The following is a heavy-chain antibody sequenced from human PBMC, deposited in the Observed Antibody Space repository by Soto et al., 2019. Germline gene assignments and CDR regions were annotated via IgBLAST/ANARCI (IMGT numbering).Heavy chain of an antibody. CDR2: IYWNDNE. CDR3: AQRSGWVVDC. D-gene: IGHD6-19*01. CDR1: GFSLRDYAVG. V-gene: IGHV2-5*01. Sequence: QITLKESGPPLVTPTQTLTLTCTFSGFSLRDYAVGVGWIRQPPGKALEWLSFIYWNDNEYYSPSLRSRLTISKATSKNQAGLTITNRDPVNTATNYGAQRSGWVVDCWGQGTRVTVSS. J-gene: IGHJ4*02.